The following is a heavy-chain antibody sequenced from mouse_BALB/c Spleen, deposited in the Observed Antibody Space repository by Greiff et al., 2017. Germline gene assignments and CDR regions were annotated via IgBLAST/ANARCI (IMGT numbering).Heavy chain of an antibody. V-gene: IGHV5-9-4*01. CDR1: GFTFSSYA. CDR2: ISSGGSYT. Sequence: DVQLVESGGGLVKPGGSLKLSCAASGFTFSSYAMSWVRQSPEKRLEWVAEISSGGSYTYYPDTVTGRFTISRDNAKNTLYLEMSSLRSEDTAMYYCARENYGSSLFAYWGQGTLVTVSA. D-gene: IGHD1-1*01. J-gene: IGHJ3*01. CDR3: ARENYGSSLFAY.